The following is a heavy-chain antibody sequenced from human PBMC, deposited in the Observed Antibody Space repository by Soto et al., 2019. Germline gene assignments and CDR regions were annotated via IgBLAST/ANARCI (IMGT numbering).Heavy chain of an antibody. CDR2: IIPIFGTA. CDR1: GGTFSSYA. CDR3: ARVYSSSSGHYYYYGMDV. Sequence: SVKVSCKASGGTFSSYAISWVRQAPGQGLEWMGGIIPIFGTANYAQKFQGRVTITADESTSTAYMELSSLRSEDTAVYYCARVYSSSSGHYYYYGMDVWGQGTTVTVSS. V-gene: IGHV1-69*13. J-gene: IGHJ6*02. D-gene: IGHD6-6*01.